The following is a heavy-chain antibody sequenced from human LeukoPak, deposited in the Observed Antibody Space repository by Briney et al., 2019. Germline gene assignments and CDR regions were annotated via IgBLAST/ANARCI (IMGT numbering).Heavy chain of an antibody. V-gene: IGHV4-39*07. CDR2: VYYSGST. J-gene: IGHJ6*03. CDR1: GGSISTSSYY. Sequence: SETLSLTCTVSGGSISTSSYYWGWIRQPPGKGLEWIGSVYYSGSTYYNPSLKSRVTISVDTSKNQFSLRLSSVTAADTAVYYCARELKGQLRSYYYYHMDVWRKGTTVTVSS. D-gene: IGHD2-2*01. CDR3: ARELKGQLRSYYYYHMDV.